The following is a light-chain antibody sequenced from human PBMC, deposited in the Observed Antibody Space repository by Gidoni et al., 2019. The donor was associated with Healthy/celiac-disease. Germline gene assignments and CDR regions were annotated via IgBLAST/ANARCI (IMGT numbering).Light chain of an antibody. J-gene: IGKJ2*01. CDR2: VGS. Sequence: DIVITLPPLSLPVTPGEPASISCRSSQSLLHSNGYNYLDWYLQKPGQSPQLLIYVGSNRAAGVAERCSGSGARKDFTLKISRVEDEDVGVYYWMQGKQTPRTFGQGTKLEIK. V-gene: IGKV2-28*01. CDR3: MQGKQTPRT. CDR1: QSLLHSNGYNY.